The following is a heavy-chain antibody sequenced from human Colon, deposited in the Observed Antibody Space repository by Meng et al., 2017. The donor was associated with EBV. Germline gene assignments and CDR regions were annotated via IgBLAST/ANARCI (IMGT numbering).Heavy chain of an antibody. CDR2: ININTGKQ. V-gene: IGHV7-4-1*01. CDR1: GYTFTSSS. Sequence: HVQLVRYGCELKKAGGSVKVFCQADGYTFTSSSMNWERHATGQGLEWMGWININTGKQTYAQGFTGRFVFSLDTSVSTAYLQIDSLKADDTAVYSCASGNGWRFDYWGQGTLVTVSS. J-gene: IGHJ4*02. D-gene: IGHD6-19*01. CDR3: ASGNGWRFDY.